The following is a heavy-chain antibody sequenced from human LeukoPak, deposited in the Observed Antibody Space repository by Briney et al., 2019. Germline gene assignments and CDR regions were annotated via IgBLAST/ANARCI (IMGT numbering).Heavy chain of an antibody. V-gene: IGHV6-1*01. J-gene: IGHJ1*01. Sequence: SQTLSLTCAISGDSVSSNSASWNWIRQSPSRGLEWLGRTYYRSKWYSDSAVSVKSRITINPDTSKNQFTLQLNSVTPEDTAVYYCARGGVGDTVGNFQHWGQGTLVTVSS. D-gene: IGHD1-26*01. CDR1: GDSVSSNSAS. CDR3: ARGGVGDTVGNFQH. CDR2: TYYRSKWYS.